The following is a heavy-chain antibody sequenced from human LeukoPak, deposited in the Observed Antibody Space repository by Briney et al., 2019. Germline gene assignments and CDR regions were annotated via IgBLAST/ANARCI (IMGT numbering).Heavy chain of an antibody. D-gene: IGHD3-16*01. CDR1: GFSFSTRG. J-gene: IGHJ4*02. Sequence: PGRSLRLSCAASGFSFSTRGMHWVRQAPGKGLEWVAAISYDGSNKYYADSVKDRFTISRDNSKNTLYLQMNSLRAEDTAVYYCAASPPNTWTFDYWGPGTLVTVSS. CDR3: AASPPNTWTFDY. V-gene: IGHV3-33*01. CDR2: ISYDGSNK.